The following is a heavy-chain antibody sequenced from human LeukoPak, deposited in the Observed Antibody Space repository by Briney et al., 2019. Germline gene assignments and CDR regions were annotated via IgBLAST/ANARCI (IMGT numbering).Heavy chain of an antibody. Sequence: PGGSLRLSCAASGFTFSSYSMNWVRKAPGKGLEWVSSISSSSSYIYYADSVKGRFTISRDNAKNSLYLQMNSLRAEDTAVYYCAGLLWFGELLYGAFDIWGQGTMVTVSS. CDR2: ISSSSSYI. CDR3: AGLLWFGELLYGAFDI. D-gene: IGHD3-10*01. V-gene: IGHV3-21*01. J-gene: IGHJ3*02. CDR1: GFTFSSYS.